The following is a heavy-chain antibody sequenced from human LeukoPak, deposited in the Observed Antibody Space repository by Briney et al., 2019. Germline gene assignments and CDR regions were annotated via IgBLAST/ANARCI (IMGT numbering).Heavy chain of an antibody. Sequence: PGGSLRLSCVASGFTFTSYGMSWVRQAPGKRLEWVSGTSGSGDATYYADSVKGRFTLSRDNSKNTLYLQMNSLRAEETAVYYCAKLRGLSSSSENNWFDPWGQGTLVTVSS. J-gene: IGHJ5*02. V-gene: IGHV3-23*01. CDR3: AKLRGLSSSSENNWFDP. CDR1: GFTFTSYG. CDR2: TSGSGDAT. D-gene: IGHD6-6*01.